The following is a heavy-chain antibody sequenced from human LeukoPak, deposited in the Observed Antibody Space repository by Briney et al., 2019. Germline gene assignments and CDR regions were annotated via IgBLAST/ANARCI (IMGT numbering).Heavy chain of an antibody. CDR1: GGSIGSHY. V-gene: IGHV4-59*11. D-gene: IGHD4-11*01. Sequence: SETLSLTCTVSGGSIGSHYWSWIRQPPGKGLEWIGYIYYSGSTNYNPSLKSRVTISVDTSKNQFSLKLSSVTAADTAVYYCARVAAGFRNTNYYYYMDVWGKGTTVTVSS. CDR3: ARVAAGFRNTNYYYYMDV. CDR2: IYYSGST. J-gene: IGHJ6*03.